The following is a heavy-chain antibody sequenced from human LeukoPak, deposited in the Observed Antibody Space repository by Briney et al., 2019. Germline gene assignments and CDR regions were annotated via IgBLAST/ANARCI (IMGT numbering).Heavy chain of an antibody. J-gene: IGHJ4*02. Sequence: PGGSLRLSCAASGFTFSRYWMSWVRQAPGKGLEWVANIKEEGSEKFYVDSVKGRFTISRDNAKNSLYLQMNSLRAEDTAVYYCARVVAAASRDYWGQGTLVTVSS. CDR3: ARVVAAASRDY. D-gene: IGHD2-15*01. CDR2: IKEEGSEK. V-gene: IGHV3-7*01. CDR1: GFTFSRYW.